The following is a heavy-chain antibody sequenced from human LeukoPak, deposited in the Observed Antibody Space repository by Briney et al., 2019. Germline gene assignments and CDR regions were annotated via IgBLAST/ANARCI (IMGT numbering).Heavy chain of an antibody. J-gene: IGHJ3*02. D-gene: IGHD3-3*01. CDR3: ARDSSQYYDFWSGYQRDAFDI. CDR2: IYYSGST. Sequence: PSDTLSLTCTVSGGSFSSHYLSWIRQPPGQGLEWIGYIYYSGSTNYNPSLKSRVTISVDTSKNQFSLKLSSVTAADTAVYYCARDSSQYYDFWSGYQRDAFDIWGQGTMVTVSS. V-gene: IGHV4-59*11. CDR1: GGSFSSHY.